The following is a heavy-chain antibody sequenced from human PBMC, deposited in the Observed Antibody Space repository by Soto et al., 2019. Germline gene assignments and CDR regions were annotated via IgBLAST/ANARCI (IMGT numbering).Heavy chain of an antibody. CDR1: GGSFSGYY. CDR2: INHSGST. D-gene: IGHD6-6*01. CDR3: ARAPSIAARPRAYYYGMDV. J-gene: IGHJ6*02. Sequence: PSQTLSLTCAVYGGSFSGYYWSWIRQPPGKGLEWIGEINHSGSTNYNPSLKSRVTISVDTSKNQFSLKRSSWTDADTAVYYCARAPSIAARPRAYYYGMDVWRQGTTVTVCS. V-gene: IGHV4-34*01.